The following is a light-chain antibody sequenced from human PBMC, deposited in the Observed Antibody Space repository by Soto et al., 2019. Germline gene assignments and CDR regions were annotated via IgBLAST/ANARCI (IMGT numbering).Light chain of an antibody. CDR2: EVS. V-gene: IGLV2-8*01. CDR3: GSWDSSLSAYV. Sequence: QSVLTQPPSASGSPGQSVTISCTGTSSDVGKYDYVSWFQHHPGKAPKLIIYEVSKRPSGVPDRFSGSKSGSTASLTVSGLQTEDEADYYCGSWDSSLSAYVFVTGTKV. J-gene: IGLJ1*01. CDR1: SSDVGKYDY.